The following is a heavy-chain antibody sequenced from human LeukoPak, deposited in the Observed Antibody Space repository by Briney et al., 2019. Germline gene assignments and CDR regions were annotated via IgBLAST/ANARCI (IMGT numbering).Heavy chain of an antibody. D-gene: IGHD4-17*01. CDR2: IYTSGST. Sequence: SETLSLTCTVSGGSISSYYWSWIRQPPGKGLEWIGYIYTSGSTNYNPSLKSRVTISVDTSKNQFSLKLSSVTAADTAVYYCARAYGDYVHYFDYWGQGTLVTVSS. J-gene: IGHJ4*02. CDR1: GGSISSYY. CDR3: ARAYGDYVHYFDY. V-gene: IGHV4-4*09.